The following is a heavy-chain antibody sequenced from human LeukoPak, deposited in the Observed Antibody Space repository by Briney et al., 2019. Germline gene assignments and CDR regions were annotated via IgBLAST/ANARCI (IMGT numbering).Heavy chain of an antibody. CDR1: GFPFTSYA. V-gene: IGHV1-3*03. J-gene: IGHJ4*02. D-gene: IGHD3-22*01. CDR3: AVGDYYYDTRFDY. Sequence: ASVKVSCKASGFPFTSYAIHWVRQAPGQRLEWMGWVNADNSNTKYSQEFQGRVTITRDTSASTAYMDLNSLRSEDMAVYYCAVGDYYYDTRFDYWGQGTLVTVST. CDR2: VNADNSNT.